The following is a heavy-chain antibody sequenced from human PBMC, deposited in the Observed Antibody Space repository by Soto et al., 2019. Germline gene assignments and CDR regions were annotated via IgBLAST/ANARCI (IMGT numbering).Heavy chain of an antibody. CDR3: VFDFWLVPTV. D-gene: IGHD3-3*01. CDR2: IHSSSSWE. V-gene: IGHV3-48*01. J-gene: IGHJ6*04. Sequence: EVQLVESGGGLVQPGGSLKLSCAASGFTFSTHSMNWVRQAPGRGLEWVSYIHSSSSWEVYADSVRGRFTVSRENAKNPLYLQMSRLRAEDTAVYYCVFDFWLVPTVWGKGTTVTVSS. CDR1: GFTFSTHS.